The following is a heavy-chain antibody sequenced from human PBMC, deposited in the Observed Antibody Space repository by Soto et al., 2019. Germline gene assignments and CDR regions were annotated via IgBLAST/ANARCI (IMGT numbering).Heavy chain of an antibody. CDR2: IYYSGST. CDR3: ARISGWYYYFDY. D-gene: IGHD6-19*01. Sequence: PSETLSLTCTVSGGSVSSCSYYWSWIRQPPGKGLEWIGYIYYSGSTNYNPSLKSRVTISVDTSKNQFSLKLSSVTAADTAVYYCARISGWYYYFDYLGQGTLVTSPQ. V-gene: IGHV4-61*01. CDR1: GGSVSSCSYY. J-gene: IGHJ4*02.